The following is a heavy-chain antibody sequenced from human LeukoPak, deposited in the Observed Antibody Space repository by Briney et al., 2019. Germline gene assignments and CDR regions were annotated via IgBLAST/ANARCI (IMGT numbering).Heavy chain of an antibody. Sequence: PSETLSLTCAVYGGSFSGYYWSWIRQPPGKGLEWIGEINHSGSTNYNPSLKSRVTIPVDTSKNQFSLKLSSVTAADTAVYYCARVASSSWYFGYYYYYGMDVWSKGTTVTVSS. D-gene: IGHD6-13*01. CDR2: INHSGST. J-gene: IGHJ6*04. CDR1: GGSFSGYY. V-gene: IGHV4-34*01. CDR3: ARVASSSWYFGYYYYYGMDV.